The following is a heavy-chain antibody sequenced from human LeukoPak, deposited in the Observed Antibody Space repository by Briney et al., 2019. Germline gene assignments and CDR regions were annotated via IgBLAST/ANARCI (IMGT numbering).Heavy chain of an antibody. CDR1: GFTFSSHW. D-gene: IGHD1-20*01. V-gene: IGHV1-2*04. Sequence: GGSLRLSCAASGFTFSSHWMHWVRQAPGQGLEWMGWINPNSGGTNYAQKFQGWVTMTRDTSISTAYMELSRLRSDDTAVYYCARGGITGTTRGPTRLNDAFDIWGQGTMVTVSS. CDR3: ARGGITGTTRGPTRLNDAFDI. CDR2: INPNSGGT. J-gene: IGHJ3*02.